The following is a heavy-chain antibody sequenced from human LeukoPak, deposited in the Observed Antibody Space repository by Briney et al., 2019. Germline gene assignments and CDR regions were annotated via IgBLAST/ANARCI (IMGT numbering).Heavy chain of an antibody. CDR2: MNPNSGNT. J-gene: IGHJ6*02. D-gene: IGHD3-16*02. Sequence: ASVKVSCKASGYTFTSYDINWVRQATGQGLEWMGWMNPNSGNTGYAQKFQGRVTMTRNTSISTAYMELSSLRSEDTAVYYCALYVWVSYRPLLYYGMDVWGQGTTVTVSS. V-gene: IGHV1-8*01. CDR3: ALYVWVSYRPLLYYGMDV. CDR1: GYTFTSYD.